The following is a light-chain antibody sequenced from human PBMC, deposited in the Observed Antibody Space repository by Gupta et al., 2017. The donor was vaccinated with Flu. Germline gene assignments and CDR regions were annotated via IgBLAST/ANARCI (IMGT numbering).Light chain of an antibody. J-gene: IGLJ3*02. V-gene: IGLV2-11*01. CDR2: EVT. CDR1: SSEVGNYDF. CDR3: SSYAGSYTLV. Sequence: QSALTQPRSVAGPPGQSVPVSCTGPSSEVGNYDFVFWYQQHPGKVPKLLIYEVTKRPSGVPVRFSGSKSGNTASLTISGLQADDEAAYYCSSYAGSYTLVFGGGTKLTVL.